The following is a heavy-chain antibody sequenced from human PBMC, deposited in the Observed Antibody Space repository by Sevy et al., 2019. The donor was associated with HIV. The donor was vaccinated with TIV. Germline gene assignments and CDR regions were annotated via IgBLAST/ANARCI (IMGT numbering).Heavy chain of an antibody. CDR1: GGSISDYY. D-gene: IGHD3-10*01. CDR3: ARVYGSGSYYNEDWFDP. J-gene: IGHJ5*02. Sequence: SETSLTCTVSGGSISDYYWSWIRQPPGKGLEWIGYIYYSGSTNYNPSLKSRVTISIDTSKNQFSLKLRSVTAADTAVYYCARVYGSGSYYNEDWFDPWGQGTLVTVSS. V-gene: IGHV4-59*13. CDR2: IYYSGST.